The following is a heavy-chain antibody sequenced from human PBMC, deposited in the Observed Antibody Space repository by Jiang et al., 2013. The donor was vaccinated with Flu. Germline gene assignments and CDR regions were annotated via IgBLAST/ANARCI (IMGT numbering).Heavy chain of an antibody. D-gene: IGHD6-19*01. V-gene: IGHV1-2*04. CDR3: TRGASVSSTGWY. J-gene: IGHJ2*01. CDR2: IDPKSGGT. CDR1: GYTFTGYY. Sequence: SGAEVKKPGASVKVSCKASGYTFTGYYLHWVRQAPGQGLEWVGWIDPKSGGTKDAQKFQGWVTMTRDTAISTAYMELSRLKSDDTALYYCTRGASVSSTGWY.